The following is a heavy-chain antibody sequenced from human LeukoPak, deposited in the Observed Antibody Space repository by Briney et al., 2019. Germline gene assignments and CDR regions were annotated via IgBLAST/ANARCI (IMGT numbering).Heavy chain of an antibody. CDR3: ARDCDSSTCYDY. CDR2: ISWDGGST. Sequence: GGSLRLSCAASGFTFDDYTMHWVRQAPEKGLEWVSLISWDGGSTYYADSVKGRFTISRDNSKNSLYLQMNSLRAQDTAVYYCARDCDSSTCYDYWGQGTLVTVSS. D-gene: IGHD6-13*01. CDR1: GFTFDDYT. J-gene: IGHJ4*02. V-gene: IGHV3-43*01.